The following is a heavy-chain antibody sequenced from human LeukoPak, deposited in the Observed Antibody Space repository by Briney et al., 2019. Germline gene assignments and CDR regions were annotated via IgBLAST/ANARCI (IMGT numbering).Heavy chain of an antibody. CDR2: ISSSSSYI. V-gene: IGHV3-21*01. J-gene: IGHJ4*02. CDR3: ARDYKWGQALDY. CDR1: GFTFSSYS. D-gene: IGHD1-1*01. Sequence: GGSLRLSCAASGFTFSSYSMNWVRQAPGKGLEWVSSISSSSSYIYYADSVKGRFTISRDNAENSLYLQMNSLRAEDTAVYYCARDYKWGQALDYWGQGTLVTVSS.